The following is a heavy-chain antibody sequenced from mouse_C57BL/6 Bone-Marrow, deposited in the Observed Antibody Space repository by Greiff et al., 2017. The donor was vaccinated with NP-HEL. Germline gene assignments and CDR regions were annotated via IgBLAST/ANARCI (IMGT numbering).Heavy chain of an antibody. D-gene: IGHD2-2*01. J-gene: IGHJ4*01. CDR1: GYTFTSYW. CDR3: ARSAIWLRRYYYAMDY. V-gene: IGHV1-72*01. Sequence: QVQLQQPGAELVKPGASVKLSCKASGYTFTSYWMHWVKQRPGRGLEWIGRIDPNSGGTKYNEKFKSKATLTVDKPSSTAYRQLSSLTSEDSAVYYCARSAIWLRRYYYAMDYWGQGTSVTVSS. CDR2: IDPNSGGT.